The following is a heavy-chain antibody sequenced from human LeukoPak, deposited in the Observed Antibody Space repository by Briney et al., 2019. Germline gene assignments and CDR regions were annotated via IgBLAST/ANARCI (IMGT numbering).Heavy chain of an antibody. V-gene: IGHV1-8*01. J-gene: IGHJ6*03. CDR1: GYTFTSYD. D-gene: IGHD4-17*01. Sequence: ASVTVSCKASGYTFTSYDINWVRQATGQGLEWMGWMNPNSGNTGYAQKFQGRVTMTRDTSISTAYMELSRLRSDDTAVYYCARGPTVTTYYYYYYMDVWGKGTTVTVSS. CDR2: MNPNSGNT. CDR3: ARGPTVTTYYYYYYMDV.